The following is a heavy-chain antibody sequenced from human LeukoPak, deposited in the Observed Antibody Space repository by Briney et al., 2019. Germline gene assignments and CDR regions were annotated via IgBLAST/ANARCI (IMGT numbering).Heavy chain of an antibody. V-gene: IGHV4-31*03. CDR1: GGSISSGGYY. CDR3: AREPITIFEEHNWFDP. D-gene: IGHD3-3*01. J-gene: IGHJ5*02. CDR2: IYYSGST. Sequence: SQTLSLTCTVSGGSISSGGYYWSWIRQHPGKGLEWIGYIYYSGSTYYNPSLKSRVTISVDTSKNQFSLKLSSVTAADTAVYYCAREPITIFEEHNWFDPWGQGTLVTVSS.